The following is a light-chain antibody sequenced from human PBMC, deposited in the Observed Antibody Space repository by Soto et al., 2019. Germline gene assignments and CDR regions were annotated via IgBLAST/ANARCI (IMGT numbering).Light chain of an antibody. CDR2: HVS. Sequence: DIPMTQSPSTLSASVGDRVTIACRASQTINNWLAWYQQKPGKAPKLLIYHVSTLASGVPSRFSGSGSGTEFTLTISSLQPDDFATYYCQQYNTFSTFGQGTKVEIK. CDR1: QTINNW. CDR3: QQYNTFST. V-gene: IGKV1-5*01. J-gene: IGKJ1*01.